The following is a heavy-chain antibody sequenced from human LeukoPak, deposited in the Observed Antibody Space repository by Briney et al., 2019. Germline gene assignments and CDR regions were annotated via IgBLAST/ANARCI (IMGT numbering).Heavy chain of an antibody. CDR3: TSGSGYDRVLDY. CDR2: IRSKANSYAT. J-gene: IGHJ4*02. V-gene: IGHV3-73*01. Sequence: PGGSLRLSCAASGFTFSGSAMHRVRQASGKGLEWVGRIRSKANSYATAYAASVKGRFTISRDDSKNTAYLQMNSLKTEDTAVYYCTSGSGYDRVLDYWGQGTLVTVSS. D-gene: IGHD5-12*01. CDR1: GFTFSGSA.